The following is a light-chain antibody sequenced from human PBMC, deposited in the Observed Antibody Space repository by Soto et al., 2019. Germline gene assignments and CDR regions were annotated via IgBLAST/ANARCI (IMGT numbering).Light chain of an antibody. V-gene: IGKV3-20*01. CDR2: GAS. CDR1: QSVSSNY. CDR3: HLYGSSPPRT. J-gene: IGKJ2*01. Sequence: EIVLTQSPGTLSLSPGERATLSYRASQSVSSNYLAWYQQNPGQAPRLLIYGASSRATGTPDRFIGSGSGTDFTLTNSRLEHEDFAVYYCHLYGSSPPRTFGQGTKLEIK.